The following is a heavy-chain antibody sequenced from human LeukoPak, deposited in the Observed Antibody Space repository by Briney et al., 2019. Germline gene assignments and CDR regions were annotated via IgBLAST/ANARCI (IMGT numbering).Heavy chain of an antibody. V-gene: IGHV3-23*01. D-gene: IGHD3-10*01. Sequence: GGSLRLSCAASGFTFISYAMSWVRQAPGKGLEWVSAISGSGGSTYYADSVKGRFTISRDNSKNTLYLQMNSLRAEDTAVYYCAKETASGSYYKYYYYYGMDVWGQGTTVTVSS. CDR2: ISGSGGST. CDR1: GFTFISYA. J-gene: IGHJ6*02. CDR3: AKETASGSYYKYYYYYGMDV.